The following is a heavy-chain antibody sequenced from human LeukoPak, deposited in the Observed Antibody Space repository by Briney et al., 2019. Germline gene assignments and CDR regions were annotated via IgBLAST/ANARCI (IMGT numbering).Heavy chain of an antibody. CDR3: ARPHRSFNFRSAFDI. CDR2: IYLGDSDT. J-gene: IGHJ3*02. CDR1: GYSFTSYW. V-gene: IGHV5-51*01. Sequence: AESLQISCKGSGYSFTSYWIGWVRQMPGKGLEWTGIIYLGDSDTRYSTSFQGQVTISADKSISTDYLQWSSLKASDTAMYYCARPHRSFNFRSAFDIWGQGTLVTVSS. D-gene: IGHD1-20*01.